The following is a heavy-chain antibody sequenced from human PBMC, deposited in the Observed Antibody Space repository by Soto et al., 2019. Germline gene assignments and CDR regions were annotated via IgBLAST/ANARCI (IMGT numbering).Heavy chain of an antibody. J-gene: IGHJ6*02. CDR3: ARALYSNYNYYYYGMDV. V-gene: IGHV1-69*06. CDR1: GGTFNSYA. D-gene: IGHD4-4*01. Sequence: QVQLVQSGAEVKKPGSSVKVSCKASGGTFNSYAISWVRQAPGQGLEWMGGIIPIFGTANYAQKFQGRVTISADKSTSTVYMELSRLRSEDTAVYYCARALYSNYNYYYYGMDVWGQGTTVIVSS. CDR2: IIPIFGTA.